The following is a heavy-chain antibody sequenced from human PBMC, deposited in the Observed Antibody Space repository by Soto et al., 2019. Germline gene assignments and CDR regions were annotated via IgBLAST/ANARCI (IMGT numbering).Heavy chain of an antibody. CDR1: GDSMTKYY. V-gene: IGHV4-4*07. CDR2: IYTSGST. Sequence: SETLSLTCNVSGDSMTKYYWSWIRQRAGKGLEWIGRIYTSGSTNYNPSLKSRVTMSIDTSNNHFSLNLKSVTAADTAVYYCARTIGAAYYFDFWGQGALVTVSS. J-gene: IGHJ4*02. CDR3: ARTIGAAYYFDF. D-gene: IGHD6-25*01.